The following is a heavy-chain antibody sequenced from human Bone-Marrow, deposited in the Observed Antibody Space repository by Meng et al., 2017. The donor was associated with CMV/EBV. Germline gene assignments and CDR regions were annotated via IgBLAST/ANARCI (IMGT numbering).Heavy chain of an antibody. Sequence: SEPLSLTCTVSGGSISSSSYYWGWIRQPPGKGLEWIGSIYYSGSTYYNPSLKSRVTISVDTSKNQFSLKLSSVTAADTAVYYCARDDCGEYYDFWSGYCIGGFFDYWGQGTLVTVSS. CDR1: GGSISSSSYY. D-gene: IGHD3-3*01. J-gene: IGHJ4*02. V-gene: IGHV4-39*02. CDR3: ARDDCGEYYDFWSGYCIGGFFDY. CDR2: IYYSGST.